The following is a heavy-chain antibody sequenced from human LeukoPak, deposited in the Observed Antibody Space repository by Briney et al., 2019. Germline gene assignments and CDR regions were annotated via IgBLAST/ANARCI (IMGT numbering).Heavy chain of an antibody. CDR2: IKQDGSEK. D-gene: IGHD2-15*01. CDR1: GFTFSSYW. Sequence: GGSLRLSCAASGFTFSSYWMSWVRQAPGKGLEWVANIKQDGSEKYYVDSVKGRFTISRDNAKNSLYLQMNSLRAEDTAVYYCARDKGGGSGGIDAFDIWGQGTMVTVSS. CDR3: ARDKGGGSGGIDAFDI. J-gene: IGHJ3*02. V-gene: IGHV3-7*01.